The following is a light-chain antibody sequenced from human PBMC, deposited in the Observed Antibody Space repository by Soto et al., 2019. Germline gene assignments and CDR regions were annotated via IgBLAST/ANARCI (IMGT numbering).Light chain of an antibody. V-gene: IGLV1-51*01. J-gene: IGLJ1*01. Sequence: QSVLTQPPSVSAAPVQKVTISCSGTSSNIGINSVSWYQHLPGTAPKLLIYDNNKRPSGIPDRFSGSKSGTSATLGITGLQTGDEADYYCGTWDSGLSVYVFGPGTKVTVL. CDR1: SSNIGINS. CDR2: DNN. CDR3: GTWDSGLSVYV.